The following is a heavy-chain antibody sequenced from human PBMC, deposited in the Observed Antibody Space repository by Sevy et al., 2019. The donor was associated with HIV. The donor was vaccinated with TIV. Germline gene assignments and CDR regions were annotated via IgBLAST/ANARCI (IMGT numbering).Heavy chain of an antibody. CDR1: GFTFSSYA. V-gene: IGHV3-23*01. J-gene: IGHJ4*02. D-gene: IGHD6-19*01. CDR3: AKDSILVAGHFDY. CDR2: FTGSGTNT. Sequence: GGSLRLSCAASGFTFSSYAMSWVRQALGKGLEWVSSFTGSGTNTFYADSVKGRFTISRDNSKNTLYLQMNSLRAEDTAVYYCAKDSILVAGHFDYWGQGTLVTVSS.